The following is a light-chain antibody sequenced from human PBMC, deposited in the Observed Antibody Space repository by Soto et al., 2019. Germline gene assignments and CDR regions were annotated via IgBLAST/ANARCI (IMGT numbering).Light chain of an antibody. CDR1: SSDIGGHEY. V-gene: IGLV2-14*03. CDR2: EVS. Sequence: ALTQPASVSGSLGQSITISCTGSSSDIGGHEYVSWYQQHPGAAPKLLIFEVSRRPSGVSSRFSGSKSGNTASLTISGLQAEDQVDYYCSSYSSGSVLYVFGTGTKVTAL. CDR3: SSYSSGSVLYV. J-gene: IGLJ1*01.